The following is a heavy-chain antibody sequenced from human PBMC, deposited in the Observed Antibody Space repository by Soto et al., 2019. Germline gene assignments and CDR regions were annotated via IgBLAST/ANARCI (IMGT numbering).Heavy chain of an antibody. Sequence: QVQLVQSGAEVKKPGASVKVSCKASGYTLTSYGISWVRQAPGQGLEWMGWISTYNSNINYAQKVQGRLTMTTDTSTSTAYMELRSLKSDDTAVYYCVRGNYGGGSDYWGQGTLVTVSS. D-gene: IGHD3-3*01. CDR3: VRGNYGGGSDY. CDR2: ISTYNSNI. V-gene: IGHV1-18*01. J-gene: IGHJ4*02. CDR1: GYTLTSYG.